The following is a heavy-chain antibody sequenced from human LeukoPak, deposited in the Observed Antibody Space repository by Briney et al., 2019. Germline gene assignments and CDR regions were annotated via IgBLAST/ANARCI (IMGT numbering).Heavy chain of an antibody. D-gene: IGHD6-13*01. CDR3: AKVPSSSWYKGIDY. Sequence: GGSLRLSCVASGFPFSSYWMTWVRQAPGKGLEWVANIKQDGSKKSYLDSVKGRFTISRDNAKNSLYLQMNSLRAEDTALYYCAKVPSSSWYKGIDYWGQGALVTVSS. CDR1: GFPFSSYW. J-gene: IGHJ4*02. CDR2: IKQDGSKK. V-gene: IGHV3-7*03.